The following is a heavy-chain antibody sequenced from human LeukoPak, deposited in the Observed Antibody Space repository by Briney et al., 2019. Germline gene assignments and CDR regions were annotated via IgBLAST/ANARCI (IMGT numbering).Heavy chain of an antibody. CDR1: GFTFSSYA. Sequence: GGSLRLSCAASGFTFSSYAMSWVRQAPGKGLEWVSAISNNGGYTYYADSVQGRFTISRDNSKSTLCLQMNSLRAEDTAVYYCAKQLGFCSDGSCYFPYWGQGTLVTVSS. V-gene: IGHV3-23*01. CDR2: ISNNGGYT. CDR3: AKQLGFCSDGSCYFPY. D-gene: IGHD2-15*01. J-gene: IGHJ4*02.